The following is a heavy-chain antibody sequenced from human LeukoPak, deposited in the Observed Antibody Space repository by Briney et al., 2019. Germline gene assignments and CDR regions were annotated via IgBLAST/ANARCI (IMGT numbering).Heavy chain of an antibody. Sequence: SWETLSLTCTVSGGSISSYYWSWIRQPAGKGLEWIGRIYTSGSTNYNPSLKSRVTMSVDTSKNQFSLKLSSVTAADTAVYYCARHGGWELLDDAFDIWGQGTMVTVSS. CDR2: IYTSGST. V-gene: IGHV4-4*07. CDR1: GGSISSYY. J-gene: IGHJ3*02. CDR3: ARHGGWELLDDAFDI. D-gene: IGHD1-26*01.